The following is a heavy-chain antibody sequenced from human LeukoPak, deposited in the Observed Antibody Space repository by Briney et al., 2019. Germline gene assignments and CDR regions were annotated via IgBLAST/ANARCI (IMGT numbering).Heavy chain of an antibody. Sequence: SETLSLTYAVYGGSFSGYYWSWIRQPPGKGLEWIGEINHSGSTNYNPSLKSRVTISVDTSKNQFSLKLSSVTAADTAVYYCARQGPSWYFDLWGRGTLVTVSS. CDR1: GGSFSGYY. V-gene: IGHV4-34*01. J-gene: IGHJ2*01. CDR3: ARQGPSWYFDL. CDR2: INHSGST.